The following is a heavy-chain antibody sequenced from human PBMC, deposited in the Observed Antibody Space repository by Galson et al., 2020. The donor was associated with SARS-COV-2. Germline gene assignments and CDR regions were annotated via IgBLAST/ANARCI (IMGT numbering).Heavy chain of an antibody. J-gene: IGHJ2*01. Sequence: TGGSLRLSCAASGFTFSSYAMHWVRQAPGKGLEWVAVISYDGSNKYYADSVKGRFTISRDNSKNTLYLQMNSLRAEDTAVYYCARPPGRESRGADWYFDLWGRGTLVTVSS. CDR1: GFTFSSYA. CDR2: ISYDGSNK. V-gene: IGHV3-30-3*01. D-gene: IGHD1-26*01. CDR3: ARPPGRESRGADWYFDL.